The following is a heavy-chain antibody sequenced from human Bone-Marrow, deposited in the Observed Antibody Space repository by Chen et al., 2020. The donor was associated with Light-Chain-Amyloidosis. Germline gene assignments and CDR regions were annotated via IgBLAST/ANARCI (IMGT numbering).Heavy chain of an antibody. Sequence: DVRLVETGGGLIRPGASLRLSCAVSGFSVSSIYMNWVRQAPGKAPEWVAVIYNDADGSRHYPDSVRGRFAISSDTSKNSIYLQMNSLRPEDTAIYYCARGSRAAGGLGSGYFDSWGQGIRVTVSS. CDR1: GFSVSSIY. J-gene: IGHJ4*02. CDR3: ARGSRAAGGLGSGYFDS. D-gene: IGHD6-13*01. V-gene: IGHV3-53*02. CDR2: IYNDADGSR.